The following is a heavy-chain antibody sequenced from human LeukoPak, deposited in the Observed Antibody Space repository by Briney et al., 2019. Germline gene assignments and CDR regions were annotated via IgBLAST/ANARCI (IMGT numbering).Heavy chain of an antibody. D-gene: IGHD3-22*01. J-gene: IGHJ6*02. CDR3: ARDDKSHSYYGMDV. CDR2: IYYSGST. CDR1: GGSISSYY. V-gene: IGHV4-59*01. Sequence: PSETLSLTCTVSGGSISSYYWSWIRQPPGKGLEWIGYIYYSGSTNYNPSLKSRVTISVDASKNQFSLKLSSVTAADTAVYYCARDDKSHSYYGMDVWGQGTTVTVSS.